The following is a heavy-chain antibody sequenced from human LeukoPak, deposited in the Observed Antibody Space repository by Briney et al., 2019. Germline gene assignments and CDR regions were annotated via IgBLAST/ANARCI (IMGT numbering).Heavy chain of an antibody. CDR3: ARGSRIRYYYYYYMDV. CDR1: GGSISSHY. J-gene: IGHJ6*03. Sequence: SETLSLTCTVSGGSISSHYWSWIRQPPGKGLEWIGYIYYSGCTNYNPSLKSRVTISVDTSKNQFSLKLSSVTAADTAVYYCARGSRIRYYYYYYMDVWGKGTTVTVSS. D-gene: IGHD2-21*01. CDR2: IYYSGCT. V-gene: IGHV4-59*11.